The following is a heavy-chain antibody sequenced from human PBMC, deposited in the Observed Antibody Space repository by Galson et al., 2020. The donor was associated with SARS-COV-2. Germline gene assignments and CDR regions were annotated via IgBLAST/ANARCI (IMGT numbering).Heavy chain of an antibody. D-gene: IGHD3-10*01. V-gene: IGHV4-34*01. CDR1: GGSFSGYY. CDR3: ARGRGSGARYYYGMDV. J-gene: IGHJ6*02. CDR2: INHSGST. Sequence: SETLSLTCAVYGGSFSGYYWSWIRQPPGKGLEWIGEINHSGSTNYNPSLKSRVTISVDTSKNQFSLKLSSVTAADTAVYYCARGRGSGARYYYGMDVWGQGTTVTISS.